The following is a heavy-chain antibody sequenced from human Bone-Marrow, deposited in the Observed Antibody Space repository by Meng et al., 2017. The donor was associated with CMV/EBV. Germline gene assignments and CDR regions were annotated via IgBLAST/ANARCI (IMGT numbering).Heavy chain of an antibody. CDR2: ISSNSAGT. J-gene: IGHJ6*02. D-gene: IGHD3-3*01. V-gene: IGHV3-23*01. CDR3: ARDLPTYYDFWSGYYGNYYYGMDV. CDR1: GFTFSNHD. Sequence: GGSLRLSCGASGFTFSNHDMSWVRQAPGKGLEWVSSISSNSAGTYYADSRFTISRDNSKNTLYLQMNSLRAEDTAVYYCARDLPTYYDFWSGYYGNYYYGMDVWGQGTTVTVSS.